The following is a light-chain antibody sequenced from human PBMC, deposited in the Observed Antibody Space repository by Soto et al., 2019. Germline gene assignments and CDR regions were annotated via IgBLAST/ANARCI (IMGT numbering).Light chain of an antibody. V-gene: IGKV3-20*01. J-gene: IGKJ1*01. Sequence: EIVLTQSPGILSLSPGERATLSCRASQSVSNDFLAWYQQTPGQAPRLLIYGASTRATDVPDRFSGSGSGADFTLTISRLEPEDFAVYYCQQYDSSPRTFGQGTKVDIK. CDR2: GAS. CDR3: QQYDSSPRT. CDR1: QSVSNDF.